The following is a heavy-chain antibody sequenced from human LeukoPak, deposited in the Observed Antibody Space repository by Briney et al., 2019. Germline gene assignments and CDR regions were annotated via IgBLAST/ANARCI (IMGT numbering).Heavy chain of an antibody. CDR3: AREASSLNGMDV. CDR1: GGTFISYA. Sequence: SVKVSCKASGGTFISYAISWVRQAPGQGLEWMGGIIPIFGTANYAQKFQGRVTITADESTSTAYMELSSLRSEDTAVYYCAREASSLNGMDVWGQGTTVTVSS. CDR2: IIPIFGTA. V-gene: IGHV1-69*13. J-gene: IGHJ6*02. D-gene: IGHD2-2*01.